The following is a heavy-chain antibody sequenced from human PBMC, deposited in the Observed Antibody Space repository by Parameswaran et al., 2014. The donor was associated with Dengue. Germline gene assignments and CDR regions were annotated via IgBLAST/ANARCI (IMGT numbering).Heavy chain of an antibody. J-gene: IGHJ5*02. CDR2: IYYSGST. CDR3: ARHSLGYCSSTSCLNWFDP. Sequence: PGKGLKWIGSIYYSGSTYYNPSLKSRVTISVDTSKNQFSLKLSSVTAADTAVYYCARHSLGYCSSTSCLNWFDPWGQGNPGHRLL. V-gene: IGHV4-39*01. D-gene: IGHD2-2*01.